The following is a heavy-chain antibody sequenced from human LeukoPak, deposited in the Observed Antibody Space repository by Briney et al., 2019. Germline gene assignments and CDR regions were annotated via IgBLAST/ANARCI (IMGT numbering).Heavy chain of an antibody. CDR3: ARARSYDILTGTPHYGMDV. CDR2: ISGSGNGFSI. V-gene: IGHV3-64*04. CDR1: GFVFSIYT. Sequence: GGSLRLSCSASGFVFSIYTMYWVRQTPGKGPEYVSTISGSGNGFSIYYADSVKGRFTISRDDSKSILYLQMNSLRAEDTAVYYCARARSYDILTGTPHYGMDVWGQGTTVTVSS. J-gene: IGHJ6*02. D-gene: IGHD3-9*01.